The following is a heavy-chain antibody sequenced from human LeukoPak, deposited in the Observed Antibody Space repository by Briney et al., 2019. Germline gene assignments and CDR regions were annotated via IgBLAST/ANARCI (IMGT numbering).Heavy chain of an antibody. Sequence: GGSLRLSCAASGFTFSSYEMNWVRQAPGKGLEWVSYISSSSSTIYYADSVKGRFTISRDNAKNSLYLQMNSLRAEDTAVYYCARDTGHSGSYSERLVSDAFDIWGQGTMVTVSS. CDR2: ISSSSSTI. D-gene: IGHD1-26*01. CDR3: ARDTGHSGSYSERLVSDAFDI. J-gene: IGHJ3*02. V-gene: IGHV3-48*01. CDR1: GFTFSSYE.